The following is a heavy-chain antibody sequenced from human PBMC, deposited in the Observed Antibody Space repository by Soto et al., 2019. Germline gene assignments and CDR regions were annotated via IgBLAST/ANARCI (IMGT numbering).Heavy chain of an antibody. CDR3: AKSSGWDRRESFALIYYYYYGMDV. Sequence: ASVKVSCKASGYTFTSHVINWVRQAPGQGLEWMGWISTYNGNTHYAQNLQGRVSMTTDTSTTTAYMELRSLRSDDTAVYFCAKSSGWDRRESFALIYYYYYGMDVWGQGTTVTVSS. V-gene: IGHV1-18*04. CDR1: GYTFTSHV. CDR2: ISTYNGNT. J-gene: IGHJ6*02. D-gene: IGHD6-19*01.